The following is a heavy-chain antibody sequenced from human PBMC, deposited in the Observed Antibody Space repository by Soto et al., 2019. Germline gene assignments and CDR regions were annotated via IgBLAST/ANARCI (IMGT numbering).Heavy chain of an antibody. D-gene: IGHD6-19*01. CDR1: SASINSSTCF. Sequence: PPETLSLTCSVSSASINSSTCFWGWVRQPPGKGLEWIGSIYYSGSTYYNPSLRSRVTISVDTSKNKFSLKLSSVTAADTAVFFCARHYSSGARNWFDPWCQGALVT. CDR3: ARHYSSGARNWFDP. V-gene: IGHV4-39*01. J-gene: IGHJ5*02. CDR2: IYYSGST.